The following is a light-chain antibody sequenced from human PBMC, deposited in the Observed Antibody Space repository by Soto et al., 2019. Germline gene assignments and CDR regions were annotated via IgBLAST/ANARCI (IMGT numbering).Light chain of an antibody. V-gene: IGLV1-44*01. J-gene: IGLJ2*01. CDR1: SSNIGSHT. CDR2: TNV. Sequence: QSVLTQPPSASGTPGQRVTIPCSGSSSNIGSHTVNWYQQLPGTAPKLLIYTNVQRPSGVPDRFSGSKSGTSASLAISGLQSEDEADYYCAAWDDSLNAVVFGGGTKLTVL. CDR3: AAWDDSLNAVV.